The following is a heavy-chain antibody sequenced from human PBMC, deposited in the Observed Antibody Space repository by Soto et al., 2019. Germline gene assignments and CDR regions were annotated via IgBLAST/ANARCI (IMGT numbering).Heavy chain of an antibody. CDR1: GYTFSRFG. V-gene: IGHV1-18*01. CDR3: ARSGDGNWFES. CDR2: ISGYGDP. Sequence: QVQLVQSGAEVQKPGASVKVSCKTSGYTFSRFGIGWVRQAPGQGLEWMGWISGYGDPDYAQKFQGRLTMTTDTSTSTVYMELSSLRSYDTAVYYCARSGDGNWFESWGQGTLVTVSS. D-gene: IGHD7-27*01. J-gene: IGHJ5*01.